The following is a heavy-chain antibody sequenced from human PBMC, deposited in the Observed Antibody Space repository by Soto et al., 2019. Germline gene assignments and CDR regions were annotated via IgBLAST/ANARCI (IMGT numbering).Heavy chain of an antibody. J-gene: IGHJ4*02. CDR3: AKGGWYGSSSRPDC. Sequence: QVQLVESGGGVVQPGRSLRLSCAASGFTMSGVDMHWVRQAPGKGLEWVAVMSYDGSRQYYADSVEGRFTISRDNSKTTLYLQMDSLSTEDTAVYYCAKGGWYGSSSRPDCWGQGTLDTVSS. CDR1: GFTMSGVD. CDR2: MSYDGSRQ. V-gene: IGHV3-30*18. D-gene: IGHD6-6*01.